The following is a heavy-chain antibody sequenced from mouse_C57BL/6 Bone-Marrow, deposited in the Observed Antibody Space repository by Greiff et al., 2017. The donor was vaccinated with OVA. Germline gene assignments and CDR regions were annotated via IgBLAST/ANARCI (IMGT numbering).Heavy chain of an antibody. CDR2: ISNGGGST. Sequence: EVKLVESGGGLVKPGGSLKLSCAASGFTFSDYYMYWVRQTPEKRLEWVAYISNGGGSTYYPDTVKGRFTISRDNAKNTLYLQMSRLKSEDTAMYYCARDYYGSSFYAMDYWGQGTSVTVSS. J-gene: IGHJ4*01. D-gene: IGHD1-1*01. V-gene: IGHV5-12*01. CDR3: ARDYYGSSFYAMDY. CDR1: GFTFSDYY.